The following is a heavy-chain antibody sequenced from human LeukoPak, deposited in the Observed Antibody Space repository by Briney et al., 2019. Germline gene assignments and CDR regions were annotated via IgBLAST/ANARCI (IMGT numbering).Heavy chain of an antibody. Sequence: SETLSLTCTVSGGSISSYYWSWIRQPPGKGLEWIGYIYYSGSTNYNPSLRSRVTISVDTSKNQFSLKLTSVTAADTAVYYCARMRVGDFNYWGQGTLVTVSS. CDR3: ARMRVGDFNY. D-gene: IGHD1-26*01. CDR2: IYYSGST. CDR1: GGSISSYY. V-gene: IGHV4-59*01. J-gene: IGHJ4*02.